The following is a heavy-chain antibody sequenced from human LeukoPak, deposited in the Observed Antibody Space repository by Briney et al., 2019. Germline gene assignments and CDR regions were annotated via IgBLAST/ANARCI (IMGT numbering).Heavy chain of an antibody. CDR2: ISGSGGST. V-gene: IGHV3-23*01. J-gene: IGHJ4*02. D-gene: IGHD6-19*01. Sequence: GGSLRLSCAASGFTFSSYAMSWGRQAPGEGLEWVSAISGSGGSTYYADTVKGRFNISRDNSKNTPLLQMHSLRAEDTDVYYCAKDSLVGGWLVGYSFDSWGQGTLVTVSS. CDR3: AKDSLVGGWLVGYSFDS. CDR1: GFTFSSYA.